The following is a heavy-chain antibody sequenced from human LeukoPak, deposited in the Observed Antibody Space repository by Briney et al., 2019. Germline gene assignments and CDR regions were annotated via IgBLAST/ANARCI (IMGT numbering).Heavy chain of an antibody. CDR3: ARDEINWNYGDAFDI. D-gene: IGHD1-7*01. J-gene: IGHJ3*02. V-gene: IGHV3-21*01. CDR1: GFTFSSYS. CDR2: ISSSSSYI. Sequence: GGSLRLSCAASGFTFSSYSMNWVRQAPGKGLEWVSSISSSSSYIYYADSVKGRFTIFRDNAKNSLYLQMNSLRAEDTAVYYCARDEINWNYGDAFDIWGQGTMVTVSS.